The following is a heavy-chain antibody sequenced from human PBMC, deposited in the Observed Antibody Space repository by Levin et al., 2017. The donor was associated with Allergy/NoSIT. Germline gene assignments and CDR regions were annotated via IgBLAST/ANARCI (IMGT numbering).Heavy chain of an antibody. Sequence: GGSLRLSCAASKFRFSRYAMNWVRQSPGKGLEWVSGITGTGGDTYYADSVKGRFTISRDNSKKMLYLQMNGLRAEDAARYYCACSFSDDSDYYSAFDIWGQGTVVTVSS. J-gene: IGHJ3*02. V-gene: IGHV3-23*01. D-gene: IGHD3-22*01. CDR3: ACSFSDDSDYYSAFDI. CDR1: KFRFSRYA. CDR2: ITGTGGDT.